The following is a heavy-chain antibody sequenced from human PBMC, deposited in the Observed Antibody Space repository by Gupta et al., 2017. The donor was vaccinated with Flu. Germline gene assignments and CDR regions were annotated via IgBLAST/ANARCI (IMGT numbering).Heavy chain of an antibody. CDR3: ATVFEY. V-gene: IGHV3-74*01. CDR1: GFTFSNYW. D-gene: IGHD2-21*02. J-gene: IGHJ4*02. Sequence: EVQLVQSGGGLVQPGGSLSLSCAASGFTFSNYWMHWVRQVPGKGLVWVSRVDNDGSGTSYADSVKGRFTISRDNAKNTLYLQMNSLRAEDTAVYYCATVFEYWCQGTLVTVSS. CDR2: VDNDGSGT.